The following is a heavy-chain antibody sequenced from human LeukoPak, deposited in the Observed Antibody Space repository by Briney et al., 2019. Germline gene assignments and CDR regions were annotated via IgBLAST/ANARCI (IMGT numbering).Heavy chain of an antibody. J-gene: IGHJ2*01. D-gene: IGHD2-15*01. Sequence: SETLSLTCAVSGGFISSGGYSWSWIRQPPGKGLEWIGYIYHSGSIYYNPSLKSRVTIPVDRSKNQFSLKVNSVTAADTAVYYCARASSPDCTGGSCHGYFDLWGRGTLVTVSS. CDR1: GGFISSGGYS. CDR2: IYHSGSI. CDR3: ARASSPDCTGGSCHGYFDL. V-gene: IGHV4-30-2*01.